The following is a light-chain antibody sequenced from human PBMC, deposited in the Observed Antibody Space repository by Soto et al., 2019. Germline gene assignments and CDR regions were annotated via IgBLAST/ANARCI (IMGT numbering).Light chain of an antibody. CDR1: TGAVTSDHY. CDR3: LLSYGGTRV. Sequence: QTVVTQEPSLTLSPGGTVTLTCGSSTGAVTSDHYPYWYQQKPGQAPRTLIYDTTNIHSWTPARFSGSLPGAKAALTLSGAQPDDDAGYYCLLSYGGTRVFGTGTKLTVL. J-gene: IGLJ1*01. CDR2: DTT. V-gene: IGLV7-46*01.